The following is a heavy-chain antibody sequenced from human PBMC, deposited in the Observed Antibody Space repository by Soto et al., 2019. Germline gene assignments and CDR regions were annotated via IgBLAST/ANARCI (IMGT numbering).Heavy chain of an antibody. Sequence: SETLSLTCTVSGGSISSYYWSWIRQPPGKGLEWIGYIYYSGSTNYNPSLKSRVTISVDTSKNQFSLKLSSVTAADTAVYYCARQGVYSGYMDVWGKGTTVTVS. D-gene: IGHD5-12*01. CDR2: IYYSGST. CDR1: GGSISSYY. J-gene: IGHJ6*03. CDR3: ARQGVYSGYMDV. V-gene: IGHV4-59*08.